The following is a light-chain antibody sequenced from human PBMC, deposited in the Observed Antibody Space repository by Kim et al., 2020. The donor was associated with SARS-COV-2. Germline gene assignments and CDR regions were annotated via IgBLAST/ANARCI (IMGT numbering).Light chain of an antibody. CDR1: QSVNTN. V-gene: IGKV3-15*01. CDR3: QEYNSWPPYN. J-gene: IGKJ2*01. Sequence: VFPGEGATLSCRASQSVNTNVAWYQQRPGQAPRLLIFGASTRATGIPARFSGSGSGTEFTLNISSLQSEDFAVYYCQEYNSWPPYNFGLGTKLEI. CDR2: GAS.